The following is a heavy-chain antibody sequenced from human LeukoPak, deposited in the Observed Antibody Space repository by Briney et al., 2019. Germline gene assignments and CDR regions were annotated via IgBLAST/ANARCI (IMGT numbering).Heavy chain of an antibody. J-gene: IGHJ4*02. V-gene: IGHV3-7*02. D-gene: IGHD1-1*01. CDR1: GFTFSRYW. Sequence: QPGGSLRLSCAASGFTFSRYWMTWVRPAPGKGLEWVANIKQDGTEKYYVDSVKGRFTISRDNAKNSLYLQMNSLRAEDAAVYYCARAYNWNDPSPFDYWGQGTLVTVSS. CDR2: IKQDGTEK. CDR3: ARAYNWNDPSPFDY.